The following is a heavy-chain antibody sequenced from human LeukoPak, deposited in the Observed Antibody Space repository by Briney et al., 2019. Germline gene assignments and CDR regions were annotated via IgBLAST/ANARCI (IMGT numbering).Heavy chain of an antibody. CDR3: ATAATHGLYHFDY. Sequence: SVKVSCKASGFTFTTSAMQWVRQARGQRLEWIGWIVVGSGSTNYAQKFQERVTITRDMSTSTAYMYLSSLRSEDTAVYYCATAATHGLYHFDYWGQGTLVTVSS. D-gene: IGHD2-2*02. CDR1: GFTFTTSA. J-gene: IGHJ4*02. V-gene: IGHV1-58*02. CDR2: IVVGSGST.